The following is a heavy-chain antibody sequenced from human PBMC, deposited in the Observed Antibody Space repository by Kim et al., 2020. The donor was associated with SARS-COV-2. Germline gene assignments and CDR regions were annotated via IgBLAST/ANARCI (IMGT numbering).Heavy chain of an antibody. CDR3: ARGYPSPPHNWFDT. CDR1: GGSISSSSYY. D-gene: IGHD3-16*02. J-gene: IGHJ5*02. V-gene: IGHV4-39*01. CDR2: IYYSGST. Sequence: SETLSLTCTVSGGSISSSSYYWGWIRQPPGKGLEWIGSIYYSGSTYYNPSLKSRVTISVDTSKNQFSLKLSSVTAADTAVYYCARGYPSPPHNWFDTWGQGTLVTVSS.